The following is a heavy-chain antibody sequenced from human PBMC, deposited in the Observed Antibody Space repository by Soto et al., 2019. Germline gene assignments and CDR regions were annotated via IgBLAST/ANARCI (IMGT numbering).Heavy chain of an antibody. CDR3: ARLTYCGGDCYSPNYDY. D-gene: IGHD2-21*02. Sequence: GSVKVSFKACGYTFTGYYMHLVRQAPGQGLEWMGWINPNSGGTNYAQKFQGRVTMTRDTSISTAYMELSRLRSDDTAVYYCARLTYCGGDCYSPNYDYWGQGTLVTVSS. J-gene: IGHJ4*02. CDR1: GYTFTGYY. CDR2: INPNSGGT. V-gene: IGHV1-2*02.